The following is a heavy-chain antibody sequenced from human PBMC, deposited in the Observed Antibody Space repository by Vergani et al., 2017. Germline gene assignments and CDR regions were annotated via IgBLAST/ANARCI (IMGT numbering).Heavy chain of an antibody. CDR1: SFKLGDYG. CDR3: AREERSNTSPFVGD. D-gene: IGHD2/OR15-2a*01. J-gene: IGHJ4*02. CDR2: TWYEGNNN. Sequence: QVQLVESGGGVVQPGRSLRLSCTPSSFKLGDYGMHWVRQAPGRGLEWVSMTWYEGNNNYYADSVKGRFTISRDNSKNTVYLQMNSLKAEDRATYYCAREERSNTSPFVGDWGQGTLVTV. V-gene: IGHV3-33*01.